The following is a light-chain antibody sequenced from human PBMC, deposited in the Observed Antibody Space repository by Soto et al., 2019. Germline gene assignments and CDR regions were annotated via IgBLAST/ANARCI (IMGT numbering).Light chain of an antibody. J-gene: IGKJ5*01. CDR1: QSLLYSNGNNY. Sequence: EPASISCRSSQSLLYSNGNNYLNWYLQKPGQSPQLLIYLGSTRASGVPDRFSGTGSGTDFILKISRVEAEDVGVYYCLQARQTPPTFGQGTRLEIK. V-gene: IGKV2-28*01. CDR3: LQARQTPPT. CDR2: LGS.